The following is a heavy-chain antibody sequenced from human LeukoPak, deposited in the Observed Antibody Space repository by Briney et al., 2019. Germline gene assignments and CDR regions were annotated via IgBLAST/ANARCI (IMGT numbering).Heavy chain of an antibody. CDR1: GYTFTKYV. CDR3: ARDDCGDTCYPGGY. V-gene: IGHV1-3*01. CDR2: INAGNGDT. Sequence: ASVKVSCKASGYTFTKYVVHWVRQAPGQRPEWMGWINAGNGDTKYSQNFQDRVNITRDTSANTAYMELSSLTSEDTALYYCARDDCGDTCYPGGYWGQGTLVTVSS. J-gene: IGHJ4*02. D-gene: IGHD2-21*01.